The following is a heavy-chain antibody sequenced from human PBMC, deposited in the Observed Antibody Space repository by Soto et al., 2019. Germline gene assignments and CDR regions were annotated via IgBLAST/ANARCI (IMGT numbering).Heavy chain of an antibody. V-gene: IGHV3-23*01. Sequence: GGSLRLSCAAFGFTFSNYALSWVRQAPEKGLEWVSAISDRGTNTYYADSVKGRFTISRDDSQNTVFLQMNSLRAEDTAVYYCAKDRAYYDSSGPFGYWGQGTLVTVSS. CDR2: ISDRGTNT. D-gene: IGHD3-22*01. J-gene: IGHJ4*02. CDR1: GFTFSNYA. CDR3: AKDRAYYDSSGPFGY.